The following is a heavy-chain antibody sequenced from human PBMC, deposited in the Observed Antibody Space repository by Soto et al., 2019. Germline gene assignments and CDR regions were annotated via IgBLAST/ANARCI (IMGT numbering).Heavy chain of an antibody. CDR2: ISSSSSTI. J-gene: IGHJ4*02. CDR3: ARGELSLLTAGLDY. D-gene: IGHD3-16*02. Sequence: EVQLVESGGGLVQPGGSLRLSCAASGFTFSSYSMNWVRQAPGKGLEWVSYISSSSSTIYYADSVKGRFTISRDNAKNSLYLQMNSLRAEDTAVYYCARGELSLLTAGLDYWGQGTLVTVSS. V-gene: IGHV3-48*01. CDR1: GFTFSSYS.